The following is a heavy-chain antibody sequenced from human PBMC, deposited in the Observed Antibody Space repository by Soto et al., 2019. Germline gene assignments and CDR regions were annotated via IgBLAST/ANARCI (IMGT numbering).Heavy chain of an antibody. D-gene: IGHD4-17*01. CDR2: ISYDGSNK. Sequence: GGSLRLSCAASGFTFSSYGMHWVRQAPGKELEWVAVISYDGSNKYYADSVKGRFTISRDNSKNTLYLQMNSLRAEDTAVYYCAKDNGDYVFFDYWGQGTLVTVSS. CDR3: AKDNGDYVFFDY. CDR1: GFTFSSYG. V-gene: IGHV3-30*18. J-gene: IGHJ4*02.